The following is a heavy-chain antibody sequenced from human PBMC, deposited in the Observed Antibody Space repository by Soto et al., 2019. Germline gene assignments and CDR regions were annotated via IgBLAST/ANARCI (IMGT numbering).Heavy chain of an antibody. CDR2: ISSGGGSTT. Sequence: EVELVESGGGLVQPGGSLRLSCAASGFTFSGHTMNWARQAPGKGLEWLSFISSGGGSTTYYADSVKGRFTISRDNAKNSLFLQMNTLRDEDTAVYYCAKGHGSGSWLRDVWGQGTTVTVSS. CDR1: GFTFSGHT. V-gene: IGHV3-48*02. D-gene: IGHD6-25*01. J-gene: IGHJ6*02. CDR3: AKGHGSGSWLRDV.